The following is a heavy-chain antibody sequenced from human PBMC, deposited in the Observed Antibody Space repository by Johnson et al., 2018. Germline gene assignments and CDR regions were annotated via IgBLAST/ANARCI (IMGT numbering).Heavy chain of an antibody. CDR1: GGSISSYY. V-gene: IGHV4-59*01. D-gene: IGHD3-9*01. J-gene: IGHJ1*01. Sequence: QVQLQESGPGLVKPSETLSLTCTVSGGSISSYYWSWIRQPPGKGLEWIGYIYYSGMTNYNPTLKSRVTISVDTSKNQFSLKLSSVTAADTAVYYCAKDGRLLRYVDWAFIFQHWGQGTLVTVSS. CDR3: AKDGRLLRYVDWAFIFQH. CDR2: IYYSGMT.